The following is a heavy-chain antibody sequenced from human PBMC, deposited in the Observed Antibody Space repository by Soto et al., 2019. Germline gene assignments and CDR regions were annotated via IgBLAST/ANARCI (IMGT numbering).Heavy chain of an antibody. D-gene: IGHD1-26*01. CDR1: GFTFNNYW. J-gene: IGHJ4*02. CDR2: IMKEGSEK. Sequence: GXSLRLSCAASGFTFNNYWMSWFRQVPVNGLKWLANIMKEGSEKYYGDSVKGRFTISRDNAMSSLDLQINSLRFEDTAVSYSVVGVTLAWWGQGTLVTVSA. CDR3: VVGVTLAW. V-gene: IGHV3-7*01.